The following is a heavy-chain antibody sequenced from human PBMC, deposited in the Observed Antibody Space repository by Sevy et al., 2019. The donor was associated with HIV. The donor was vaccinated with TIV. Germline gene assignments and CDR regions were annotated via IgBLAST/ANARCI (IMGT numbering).Heavy chain of an antibody. D-gene: IGHD2-8*01. V-gene: IGHV3-23*01. CDR2: LSFGCGEI. CDR1: GFTFSKYS. Sequence: AGSLRLSCAASGFTFSKYSMSWVRQPPGKGLEWVSTLSFGCGEINYADSVKGRFTISRDNSKSSVYLQMNNLRPEDTAVYYCAREGCTKPHDYWGQGTLVTISS. CDR3: AREGCTKPHDY. J-gene: IGHJ4*02.